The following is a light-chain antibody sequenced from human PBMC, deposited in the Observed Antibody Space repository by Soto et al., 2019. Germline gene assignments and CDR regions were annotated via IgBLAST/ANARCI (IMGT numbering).Light chain of an antibody. J-gene: IGLJ2*01. CDR2: EVS. Sequence: QSVLTQPPSASGSPGQSVTISCTGTSSDVGGYNYVSWYQQHPGKAPKLMIYEVSRRPSGVPDRFSGSKSGNTASLTVSGLQADDEADYYCSSSAGSNPLFGGGTKLTV. CDR1: SSDVGGYNY. V-gene: IGLV2-8*01. CDR3: SSSAGSNPL.